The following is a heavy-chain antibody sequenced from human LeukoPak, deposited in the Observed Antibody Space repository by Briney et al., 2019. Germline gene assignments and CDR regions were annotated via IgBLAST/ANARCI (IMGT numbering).Heavy chain of an antibody. CDR2: INPSGGST. Sequence: ASVKVSCKASGYTFTTYYMHWVRQAPGQGLEWMGVINPSGGSTNYAQKLQGRVTMTTDTSTSTAYMELKSLRSDDTAVYYCARGSSPDFDYWGQGTLVTVSS. V-gene: IGHV1-46*01. J-gene: IGHJ4*02. CDR3: ARGSSPDFDY. CDR1: GYTFTTYY. D-gene: IGHD6-6*01.